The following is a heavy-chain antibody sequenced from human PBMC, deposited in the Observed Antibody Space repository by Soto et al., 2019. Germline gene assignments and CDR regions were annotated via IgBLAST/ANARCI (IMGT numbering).Heavy chain of an antibody. Sequence: PGGSLRLSCAASGFPFTGSWMNWVRQAPGKGLEWVANINQDGSEKYYVDSVKGRFTISRDNAKNSLYLRMNSLRAEDTAIYYCARISRSEVDDFWGQGTLVTVSS. CDR1: GFPFTGSW. J-gene: IGHJ4*02. CDR3: ARISRSEVDDF. V-gene: IGHV3-7*01. D-gene: IGHD2-2*01. CDR2: INQDGSEK.